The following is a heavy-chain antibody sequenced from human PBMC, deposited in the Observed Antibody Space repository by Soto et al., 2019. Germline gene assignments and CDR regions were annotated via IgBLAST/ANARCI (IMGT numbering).Heavy chain of an antibody. J-gene: IGHJ6*02. D-gene: IGHD3-10*01. Sequence: EVPLLESGGGLVQPGGSLRLSCAASGFTFSSYAMSWVRQAPGKGLEWVSAISGSGGSTYYADSVKGRFTISRDNSKNTLYLQMNSLRAEDTAVYYCAKGRMVRGVIITWGYYYYGMDVWGQGTTVTVSS. CDR1: GFTFSSYA. V-gene: IGHV3-23*01. CDR2: ISGSGGST. CDR3: AKGRMVRGVIITWGYYYYGMDV.